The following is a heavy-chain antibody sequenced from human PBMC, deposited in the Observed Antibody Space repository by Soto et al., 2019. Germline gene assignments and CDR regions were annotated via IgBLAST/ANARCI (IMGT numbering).Heavy chain of an antibody. D-gene: IGHD4-4*01. CDR2: ISYDGSNK. Sequence: QVQLVESGGVVVQPGRSLRLSCAASGFTFSSYAMHWVRQAPGKGLEWVAVISYDGSNKYYADSVKGRFTISRDNSKNTLYLQMNSLRTEDTAVYYWARPLWRDDYNWGYFDLGGRGTLVTFS. V-gene: IGHV3-30-3*01. CDR3: ARPLWRDDYNWGYFDL. CDR1: GFTFSSYA. J-gene: IGHJ2*01.